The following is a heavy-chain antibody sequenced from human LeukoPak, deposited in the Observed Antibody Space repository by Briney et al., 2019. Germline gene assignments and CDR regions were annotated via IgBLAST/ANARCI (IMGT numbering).Heavy chain of an antibody. J-gene: IGHJ4*02. CDR3: AKDERNWNYNLASQTYD. V-gene: IGHV3-30*02. D-gene: IGHD1-7*01. CDR1: GFTFSSYG. CDR2: IRYDGSNK. Sequence: GGSLRLSCAASGFTFSSYGMHWVRQAPGKGLEWVAFIRYDGSNKYYADSVKGRFTISRDNSKNTLYLQMNSLRAEDTAVYYCAKDERNWNYNLASQTYDWGQGTLVTVSS.